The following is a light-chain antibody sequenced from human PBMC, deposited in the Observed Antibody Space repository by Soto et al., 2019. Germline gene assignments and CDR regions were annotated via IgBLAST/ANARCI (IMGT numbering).Light chain of an antibody. CDR3: QQYHNWPPLT. CDR1: QSVSNY. Sequence: EIVMTQSPATLSVSPGERATLSCRASQSVSNYLAWYQQKPGQAPGLLIYGASTRATGIPARFSGGGSETEFTLTISSLQSEDFAVYYCQQYHNWPPLTFGGGTKVEIK. J-gene: IGKJ4*01. CDR2: GAS. V-gene: IGKV3-15*01.